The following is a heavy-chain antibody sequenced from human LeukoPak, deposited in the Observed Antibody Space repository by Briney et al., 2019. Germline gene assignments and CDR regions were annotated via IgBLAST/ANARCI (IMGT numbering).Heavy chain of an antibody. CDR2: IYTSGST. CDR3: AREGDFWSGYSPHDYMDV. Sequence: SETLSLTCTGSGGTISSYYWSWIRQPAGKGLEWIGRIYTSGSTNYNPSLKSRVTMSVDTSKNQFSVKLSSLTAADTAVYYRAREGDFWSGYSPHDYMDVWGKGTTVTVSS. D-gene: IGHD3-3*01. CDR1: GGTISSYY. J-gene: IGHJ6*03. V-gene: IGHV4-4*07.